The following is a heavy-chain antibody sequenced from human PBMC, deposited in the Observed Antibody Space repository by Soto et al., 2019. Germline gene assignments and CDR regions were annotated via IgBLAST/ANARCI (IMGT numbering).Heavy chain of an antibody. V-gene: IGHV4-59*08. J-gene: IGHJ5*02. CDR1: GGSISSYY. CDR2: IYYSGST. CDR3: ARHKTGLLWFGELNWFDP. D-gene: IGHD3-10*01. Sequence: PSETLSLTCTVSGGSISSYYWSWIRQPPGKGLEWIGYIYYSGSTNYNPSLKSRVTISVDTSKNQFSLKLSSVTAADTAVYYCARHKTGLLWFGELNWFDPWGQGTLVTVS.